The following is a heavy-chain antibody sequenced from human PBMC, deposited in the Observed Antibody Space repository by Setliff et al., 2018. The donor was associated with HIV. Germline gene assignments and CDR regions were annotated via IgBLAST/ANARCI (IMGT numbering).Heavy chain of an antibody. D-gene: IGHD2-21*01. CDR2: VSQSGST. CDR1: GVSINRTDHY. CDR3: ARVPVAGANWFDP. V-gene: IGHV4-39*01. J-gene: IGHJ5*02. Sequence: PSETLSLTCSVSGVSINRTDHYWGWIRQSPGKRLEWIGSVSQSGSTYYNPSLKSRITIAVDRSKNLFSLKLISVTAADQGVYYCARVPVAGANWFDPWGLRLSWSPSP.